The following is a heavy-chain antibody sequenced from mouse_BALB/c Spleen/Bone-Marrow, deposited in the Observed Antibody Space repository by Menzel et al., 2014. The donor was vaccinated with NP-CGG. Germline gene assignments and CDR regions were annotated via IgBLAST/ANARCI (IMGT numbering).Heavy chain of an antibody. V-gene: IGHV1S81*02. CDR2: NNPSNGGT. J-gene: IGHJ3*01. CDR1: CYTFTNLY. D-gene: IGHD2-1*01. CDR3: TRSNGNWFAY. Sequence: LKQAGGELGKAGASVEFACKAFCYTFTNLYIYLVKPGPGQGPEWVGENNPSNGGTNFNEKFKNKATLTVDKSSSTAYMQLSSLIFEDSAVYYCTRSNGNWFAYWGQGTLVTVSA.